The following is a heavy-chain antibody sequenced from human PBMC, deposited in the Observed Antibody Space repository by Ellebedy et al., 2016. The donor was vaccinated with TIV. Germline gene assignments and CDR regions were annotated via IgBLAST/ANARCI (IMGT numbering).Heavy chain of an antibody. CDR3: AKSRNGYNLLDY. V-gene: IGHV3-23*01. J-gene: IGHJ4*02. CDR2: ISNSGGDT. CDR1: GFSFSNHA. Sequence: GESLKISCAASGFSFSNHAITWVRQAPGKGLEWVSAISNSGGDTYYADSVKGRFNISRDNSKSTLYLQMHSLRAEDTAVYYCAKSRNGYNLLDYWGRGTLVTVSS. D-gene: IGHD5-24*01.